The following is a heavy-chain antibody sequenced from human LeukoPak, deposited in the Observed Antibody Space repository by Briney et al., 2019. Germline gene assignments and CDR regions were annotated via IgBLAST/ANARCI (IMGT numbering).Heavy chain of an antibody. J-gene: IGHJ4*02. Sequence: ASVYVSCKASGYTFTSYYMHWVRQAPGQGLEWMGIINPSGGSTSYAQKFQGRVTMTRDTSTSTVYMELSSLRSEDTAVYYCARGPPLDDYGGNWGVGSDYWGQGTLVTVSS. D-gene: IGHD4-23*01. V-gene: IGHV1-46*01. CDR3: ARGPPLDDYGGNWGVGSDY. CDR2: INPSGGST. CDR1: GYTFTSYY.